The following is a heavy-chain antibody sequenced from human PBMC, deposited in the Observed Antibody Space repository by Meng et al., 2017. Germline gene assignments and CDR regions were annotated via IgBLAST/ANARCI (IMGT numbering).Heavy chain of an antibody. V-gene: IGHV1-2*06. J-gene: IGHJ4*02. Sequence: QVQPVQSGVEVKKPGASGKVSCKPSGYNFPDYYIHWVRRAPGQGLEWMGRINPKSGDTHYAQKFQARVTMTGDTSISTAYMELSGLRSDDTAMYYCARDEDISAAGKLFGDYWGQGTLVTVSS. CDR2: INPKSGDT. CDR3: ARDEDISAAGKLFGDY. D-gene: IGHD6-25*01. CDR1: GYNFPDYY.